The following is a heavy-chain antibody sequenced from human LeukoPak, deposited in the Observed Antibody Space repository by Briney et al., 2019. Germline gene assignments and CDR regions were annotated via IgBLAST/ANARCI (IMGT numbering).Heavy chain of an antibody. Sequence: GGSLRLSCAASGFTFSSYNMNWVRQAPGKGLEWVSSISTSGSYIYYADSLKGRFTISRDNAKNSLYLQMNSLRAEDTAVYYCAKDQHGDYRFTYYYMDVWGKGTTVTVSS. D-gene: IGHD4-17*01. CDR3: AKDQHGDYRFTYYYMDV. J-gene: IGHJ6*03. V-gene: IGHV3-21*01. CDR1: GFTFSSYN. CDR2: ISTSGSYI.